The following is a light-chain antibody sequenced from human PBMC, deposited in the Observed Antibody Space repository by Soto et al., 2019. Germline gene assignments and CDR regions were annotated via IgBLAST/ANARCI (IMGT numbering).Light chain of an antibody. V-gene: IGKV2-30*02. Sequence: VVLTQSPLSQPVTLGQPASISCRSGQSLLHSDGNTYLSWFQQRPGHSPRRLIYKVSDRDSGVPDRFSGSGSGNDFTLKISRVEAEDIGVYYCMQGSHWPWTFGQGTKMEIK. CDR3: MQGSHWPWT. CDR1: QSLLHSDGNTY. J-gene: IGKJ1*01. CDR2: KVS.